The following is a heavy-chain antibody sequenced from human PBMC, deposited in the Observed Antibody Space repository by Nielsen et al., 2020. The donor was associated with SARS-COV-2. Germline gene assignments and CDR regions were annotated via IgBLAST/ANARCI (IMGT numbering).Heavy chain of an antibody. J-gene: IGHJ6*02. CDR3: ARKGYGELSFNPYYATDV. D-gene: IGHD3-10*01. Sequence: SETLSLTCAVYGGSFRGYFWSWIRQTPTKGLEWIGEIDQNGRIDYNPSLQSRVSILEDTYRRTFSLRMTSVTAADTAVYYCARKGYGELSFNPYYATDVWGQGTTVTVSS. CDR2: IDQNGRI. V-gene: IGHV4-34*01. CDR1: GGSFRGYF.